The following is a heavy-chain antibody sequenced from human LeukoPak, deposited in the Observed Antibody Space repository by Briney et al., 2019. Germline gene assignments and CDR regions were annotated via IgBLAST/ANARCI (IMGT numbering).Heavy chain of an antibody. D-gene: IGHD6-13*01. V-gene: IGHV4-34*12. Sequence: SETLSLTCAVYGGPFSGYYWSWIRQPPGKGLEWIGEIVQSGNTKYNPSLKSRVNLSVDTSKNQISLNLTSVTAADTAVYYCARFGSSTWYKGAFDIWGQGTMVTVAS. CDR2: IVQSGNT. CDR3: ARFGSSTWYKGAFDI. CDR1: GGPFSGYY. J-gene: IGHJ3*02.